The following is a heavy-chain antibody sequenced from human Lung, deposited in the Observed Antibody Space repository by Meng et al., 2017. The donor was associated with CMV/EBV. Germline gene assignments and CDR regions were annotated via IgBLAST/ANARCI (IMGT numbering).Heavy chain of an antibody. Sequence: ASVKVSCNSSGYTFTSYDINWVRQATGQGLEWMGWMNPNSGNTGYAQKFQGRVTITRNTSISTAYMELSSLRSEDTAVYYCARVYTCRDDFWRNCYYYGMDVWGQGTTVTVSS. V-gene: IGHV1-8*03. CDR1: GYTFTSYD. CDR2: MNPNSGNT. D-gene: IGHD3-3*01. CDR3: ARVYTCRDDFWRNCYYYGMDV. J-gene: IGHJ6*02.